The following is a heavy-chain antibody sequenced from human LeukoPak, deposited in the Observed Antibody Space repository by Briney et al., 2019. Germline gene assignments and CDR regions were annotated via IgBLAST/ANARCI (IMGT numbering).Heavy chain of an antibody. CDR2: ISYDGSNK. CDR1: GFTFSSYA. D-gene: IGHD4-11*01. Sequence: GGSLRLSCAASGFTFSSYAMHWVRQAPGKGLEWVAVISYDGSNKYYADSVKGRFTISRDNSKNTLYLQMNSLRAEDTAVYYCASDRVTTEYWGQRTLVTVSS. J-gene: IGHJ4*02. CDR3: ASDRVTTEY. V-gene: IGHV3-30-3*01.